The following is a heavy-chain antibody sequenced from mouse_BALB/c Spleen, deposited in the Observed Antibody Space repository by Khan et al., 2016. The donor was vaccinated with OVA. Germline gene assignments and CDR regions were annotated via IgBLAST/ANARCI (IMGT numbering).Heavy chain of an antibody. D-gene: IGHD4-1*01. CDR2: IVPANGNT. CDR1: GFNIKDTY. V-gene: IGHV14-3*02. J-gene: IGHJ3*01. Sequence: EVQLQQSGAELVKPGASVKLSCTASGFNIKDTYMHWVMQRPEQGLEWIGGIVPANGNTKYDPKFKGKATITADTSSNTAYLQLSTLTHADTAAYCCASDNCDVIAYWGQGTLVTVAA. CDR3: ASDNCDVIAY.